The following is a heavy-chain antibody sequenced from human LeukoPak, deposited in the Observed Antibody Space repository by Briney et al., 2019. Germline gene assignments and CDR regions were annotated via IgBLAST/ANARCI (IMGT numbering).Heavy chain of an antibody. Sequence: GGSLRLSCAASGFTFSSYGMHWVRQAPGKGLEWVALIWYDGSNKYYADSVKGRFTISRDNSKNTLYLQMNSLRAEDTAVYYCARPGQEGAFDIWGQGTMVTVSS. J-gene: IGHJ3*02. CDR1: GFTFSSYG. CDR2: IWYDGSNK. CDR3: ARPGQEGAFDI. V-gene: IGHV3-30*19.